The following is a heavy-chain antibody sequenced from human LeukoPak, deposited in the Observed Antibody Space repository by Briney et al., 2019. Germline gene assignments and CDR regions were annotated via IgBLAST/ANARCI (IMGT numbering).Heavy chain of an antibody. CDR1: GFIFSTYG. D-gene: IGHD2-15*01. J-gene: IGHJ4*02. CDR2: IRHDGSIK. Sequence: GGSLRLSCAASGFIFSTYGMYWVRQAPGKGLEWVAFIRHDGSIKNYADSVKGRFTISRDNSKNTLYLQMNSLRAEDTAVYYCAKFGGYCSGGSCYRENKIDYWGQGTLVTVSS. CDR3: AKFGGYCSGGSCYRENKIDY. V-gene: IGHV3-30*02.